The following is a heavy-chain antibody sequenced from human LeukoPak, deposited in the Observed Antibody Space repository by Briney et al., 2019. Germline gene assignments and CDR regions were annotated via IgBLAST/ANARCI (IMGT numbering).Heavy chain of an antibody. CDR1: AFTFSNYA. V-gene: IGHV3-23*01. D-gene: IGHD3-16*01. CDR2: VSGSGVST. CDR3: AKSMGELSPDDAFDI. Sequence: PGGSLRLSCAASAFTFSNYAMTWVRQGPGKGLEWVSGVSGSGVSTYYADSVEGRFTISRDNSKNTLYLQMNSLRAEDTAVYYCAKSMGELSPDDAFDIWGQGTMVTVSS. J-gene: IGHJ3*02.